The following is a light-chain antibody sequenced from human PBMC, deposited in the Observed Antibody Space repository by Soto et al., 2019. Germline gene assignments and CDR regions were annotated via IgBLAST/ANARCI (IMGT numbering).Light chain of an antibody. J-gene: IGLJ1*01. V-gene: IGLV1-44*01. CDR2: SNN. CDR1: SSRIGSNT. Sequence: QSVLTQPPSASGTPGQRVTISCSGSSSRIGSNTVNWYQQLPGMAPKFLIYSNNQRPSGVPDLFSGSKSGTSASLAISGLQSEDEADYYCAAWDDSLNGFYAFGTGTKVTVL. CDR3: AAWDDSLNGFYA.